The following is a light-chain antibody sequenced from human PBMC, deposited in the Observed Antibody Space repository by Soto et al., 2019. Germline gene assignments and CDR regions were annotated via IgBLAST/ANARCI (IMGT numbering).Light chain of an antibody. CDR3: QQYGSSLT. CDR2: DAS. CDR1: QSVSSY. J-gene: IGKJ1*01. Sequence: EIVLTQSPATLSLSPGERATLSCRASQSVSSYLAWYQQKPGQAPRLLIYDASNRATGIPARFSGSGSGTDFTLTINRVEPEDFAVYYCQQYGSSLTFGQGTKVDIK. V-gene: IGKV3-11*01.